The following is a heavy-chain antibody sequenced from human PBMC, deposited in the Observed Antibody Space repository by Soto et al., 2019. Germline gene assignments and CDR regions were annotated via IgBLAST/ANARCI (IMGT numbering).Heavy chain of an antibody. CDR1: SGSISSSNW. V-gene: IGHV4-4*02. D-gene: IGHD3-16*01. CDR3: GVRLAAGPGGMDV. CDR2: IYHSGST. Sequence: QVQLQESGPGLVKPSGTLSLTCAVSSGSISSSNWWSWVRQPPGKGLEWIGEIYHSGSTNYNPSLKVRVTLQVDRSRTRFSLRLGLGPAANPAVFYGGVRLAAGPGGMDVWGKGPRSPSPQ. J-gene: IGHJ6*01.